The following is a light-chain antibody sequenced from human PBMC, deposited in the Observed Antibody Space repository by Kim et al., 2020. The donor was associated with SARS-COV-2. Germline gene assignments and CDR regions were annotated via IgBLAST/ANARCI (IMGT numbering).Light chain of an antibody. CDR3: QQYNSYPLT. CDR2: AAS. Sequence: ASIGDRVTITGRASQGITNHLAWFQQRPGKAPKSLIYAASNLQSGVPSKFSGSGSGTDFTLTIASLQPEDFATYYCQQYNSYPLTFGGGTKVDIK. V-gene: IGKV1-16*02. J-gene: IGKJ4*01. CDR1: QGITNH.